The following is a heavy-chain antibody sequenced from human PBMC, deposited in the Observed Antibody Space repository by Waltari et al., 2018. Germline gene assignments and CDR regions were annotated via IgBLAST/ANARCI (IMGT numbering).Heavy chain of an antibody. Sequence: EVQLVEPGGDLVKPGRTVGGSCEPSALACRSDGMSWARQAPGKGLVWVSSISSSSSYIYYADSVKGRFTISRDNAKNSLYLQMNSLRAEDTAVYYCARDEIAVAGTVDYWGQGTLVTVSS. D-gene: IGHD6-19*01. V-gene: IGHV3-21*01. CDR1: ALACRSDG. CDR2: ISSSSSYI. CDR3: ARDEIAVAGTVDY. J-gene: IGHJ4*02.